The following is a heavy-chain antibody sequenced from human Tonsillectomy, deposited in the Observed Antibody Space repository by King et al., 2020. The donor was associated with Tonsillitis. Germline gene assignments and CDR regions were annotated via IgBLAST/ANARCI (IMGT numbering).Heavy chain of an antibody. D-gene: IGHD2-15*01. V-gene: IGHV5-51*03. Sequence: SGAEVRKPGESLKISCKGSGYTFSNFWIGWVRQMPGKGLEWMGIIYPGDSDSRYSPSFQGQVTISADKSISTAYLQWSSLKASDTAMYYCARLVDGRAAWFDPWGQGTLVTVSS. CDR3: ARLVDGRAAWFDP. J-gene: IGHJ5*02. CDR2: IYPGDSDS. CDR1: GYTFSNFW.